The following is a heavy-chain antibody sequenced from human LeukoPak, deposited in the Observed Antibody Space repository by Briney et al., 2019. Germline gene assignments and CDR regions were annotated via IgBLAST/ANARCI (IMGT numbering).Heavy chain of an antibody. D-gene: IGHD6-6*01. CDR3: ARHRAYSSSSPFDY. V-gene: IGHV4-39*01. CDR1: GGSISSRNYY. CDR2: IYYSGST. J-gene: IGHJ4*02. Sequence: KPSETLSLTCTVSGGSISSRNYYWGWIRQPPGKGLEWIGSIYYSGSTYYNPSLKSRVTISVDTSKNQFSLKLTSVTAADTAVYYCARHRAYSSSSPFDYWGQGTLVTVSS.